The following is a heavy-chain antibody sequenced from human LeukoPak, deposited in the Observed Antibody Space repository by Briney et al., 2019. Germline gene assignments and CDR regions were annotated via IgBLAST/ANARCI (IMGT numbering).Heavy chain of an antibody. V-gene: IGHV4-4*07. D-gene: IGHD3-9*01. Sequence: SETLSLTCTVSGGSISSYYWSWIRQPAGEGLEWIGRIYTSGNTNYNPSLKSRATMSVDTSKNQFFLKLTSVTAADTAVYYCARHYYDILTGPENWFDPWGQGTLVTVSS. CDR3: ARHYYDILTGPENWFDP. CDR2: IYTSGNT. J-gene: IGHJ5*02. CDR1: GGSISSYY.